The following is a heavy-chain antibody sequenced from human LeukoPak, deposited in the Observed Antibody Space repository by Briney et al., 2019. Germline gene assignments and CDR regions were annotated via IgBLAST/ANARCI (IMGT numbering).Heavy chain of an antibody. J-gene: IGHJ4*02. V-gene: IGHV3-23*01. Sequence: GGSLRLSCAASGFTFSTSAMSWVRQAPGKGLEWVSSISAGGGSTYYADSVKGRSTISRDFSNNTVYVQMNSLRAEDTAVYYCANNYNFDYWGQGTLVTVSS. CDR2: ISAGGGST. D-gene: IGHD4-11*01. CDR3: ANNYNFDY. CDR1: GFTFSTSA.